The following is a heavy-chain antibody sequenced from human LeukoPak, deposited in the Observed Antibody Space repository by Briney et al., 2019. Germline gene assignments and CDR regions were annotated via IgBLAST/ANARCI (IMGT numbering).Heavy chain of an antibody. J-gene: IGHJ4*02. Sequence: ATVKISCKASGYTFTDYYMHWVQQAPGKGLEWMGRVDPEDGETIYAEKFQGRVTITADTSTDTAYMELSSLRSEDTAVYYCATQPPIFGVAPFDYWGQGTLVTVSS. CDR1: GYTFTDYY. CDR3: ATQPPIFGVAPFDY. CDR2: VDPEDGET. V-gene: IGHV1-69-2*01. D-gene: IGHD3-3*01.